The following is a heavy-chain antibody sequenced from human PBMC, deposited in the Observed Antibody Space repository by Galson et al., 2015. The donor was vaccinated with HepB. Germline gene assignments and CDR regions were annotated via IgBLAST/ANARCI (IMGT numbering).Heavy chain of an antibody. J-gene: IGHJ6*02. CDR2: IGSGGGAT. Sequence: SLRPSCAASGFTLRNYAMNWVRQVPGKGLEYVSLIGSGGGATYYADSVKGRFTISRDNSQNTLYLQMSSLRAEDTAVYYCVKSIGDYWGGMDVWGQGTTVTVSS. CDR3: VKSIGDYWGGMDV. D-gene: IGHD2-21*01. V-gene: IGHV3-64D*06. CDR1: GFTLRNYA.